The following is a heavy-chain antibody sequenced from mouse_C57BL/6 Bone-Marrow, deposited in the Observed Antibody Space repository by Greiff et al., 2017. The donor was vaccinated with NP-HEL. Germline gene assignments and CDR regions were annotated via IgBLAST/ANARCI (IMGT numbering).Heavy chain of an antibody. CDR3: TGPYYYGSSLYFDY. J-gene: IGHJ2*01. CDR2: IRLKSDNYAT. CDR1: GFTFSNYW. D-gene: IGHD1-1*01. V-gene: IGHV6-3*01. Sequence: EVQLVESGGGLVQPGGSMKLSCVASGFTFSNYWMNWVRQSPEKGLEWVAQIRLKSDNYATHYAESVKGRFTISRDDSKSSVYLQMNNLRAEDTGIYYCTGPYYYGSSLYFDYWGQGTTLTVSS.